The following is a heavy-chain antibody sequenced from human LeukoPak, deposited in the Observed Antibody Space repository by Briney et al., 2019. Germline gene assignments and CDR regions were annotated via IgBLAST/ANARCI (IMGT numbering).Heavy chain of an antibody. CDR1: GYSFTSYY. Sequence: ASVTVSCKASGYSFTSYYMHWVRQAPGQGLEWMGMINPSGGSTTYAQKFQGRVTMTRDTSTSTVYMEVSSLRSEDTAVYYCARGTITALRGYYYYGMDVWGQGTTVTVSS. V-gene: IGHV1-46*01. D-gene: IGHD4-11*01. J-gene: IGHJ6*02. CDR3: ARGTITALRGYYYYGMDV. CDR2: INPSGGST.